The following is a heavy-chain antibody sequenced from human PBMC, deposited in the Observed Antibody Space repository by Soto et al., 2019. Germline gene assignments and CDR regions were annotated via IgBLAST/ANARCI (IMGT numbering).Heavy chain of an antibody. CDR2: ISGGGGNT. V-gene: IGHV3-23*01. Sequence: EVQLLESGGGLVQPGGSLSISCAASGFTFSNYAMSWVRQTPGKGLEWVSTISGGGGNTYYPDSVKGRFTISRDNSKDTVYLQMNSLRAEDTAIYYCAKERLGRGADYWGQGALVTVTS. CDR1: GFTFSNYA. J-gene: IGHJ4*02. CDR3: AKERLGRGADY.